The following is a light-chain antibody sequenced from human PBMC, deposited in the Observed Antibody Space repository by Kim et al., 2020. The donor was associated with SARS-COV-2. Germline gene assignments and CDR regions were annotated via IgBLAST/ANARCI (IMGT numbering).Light chain of an antibody. Sequence: VSVSPAQPARTTVSGYTLAYRSACWYQPTPGQSPLLVIYQARQRPSWIPVRFSGSTSGTTATLTISGTQAMDEAAYYCQACDSSYVFGTGTNVTVL. CDR3: QACDSSYV. CDR1: TLAYRS. J-gene: IGLJ1*01. V-gene: IGLV3-1*01. CDR2: QAR.